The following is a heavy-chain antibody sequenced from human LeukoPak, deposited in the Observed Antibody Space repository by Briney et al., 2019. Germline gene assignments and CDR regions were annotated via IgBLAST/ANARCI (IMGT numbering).Heavy chain of an antibody. Sequence: SQTLSLTCTVSGGSISSGSYYWSWIRQPAGKGLEWIGRIYTSGSTNYNPSLKSRVTISVDTSKNQFSLKLSSVTAADTAVYYCARARITMEQTVWGQGTLVTVSS. V-gene: IGHV4-61*02. CDR3: ARARITMEQTV. J-gene: IGHJ4*02. CDR2: IYTSGST. D-gene: IGHD3-10*01. CDR1: GGSISSGSYY.